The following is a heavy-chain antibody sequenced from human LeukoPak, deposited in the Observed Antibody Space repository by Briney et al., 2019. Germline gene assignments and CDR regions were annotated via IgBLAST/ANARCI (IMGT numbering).Heavy chain of an antibody. CDR2: IYYSGST. J-gene: IGHJ4*02. CDR3: AKVYYDFWSGYSALPDY. CDR1: GGSISSYY. Sequence: SETLSLTCTVSGGSISSYYWSWIRQPPGKGLEWIGYIYYSGSTNYNPSLKSRVTISVDTSKNQFSLKLSSVTAADTAVYYCAKVYYDFWSGYSALPDYWGQGTLVTVSS. V-gene: IGHV4-59*08. D-gene: IGHD3-3*01.